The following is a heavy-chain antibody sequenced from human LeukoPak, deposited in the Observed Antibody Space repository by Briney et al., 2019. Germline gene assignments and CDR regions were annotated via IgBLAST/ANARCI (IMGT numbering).Heavy chain of an antibody. Sequence: GGSLRLSCAASGFTFSNAWMSWVRQAPGKGLEWVAVISYDGRRKYYEDSVKGRFTISRDHSKNTLNLDMSSLKTEDTAVYHCARERTGGAFDIWGQGTLVTVSS. J-gene: IGHJ3*02. D-gene: IGHD3-10*01. CDR3: ARERTGGAFDI. V-gene: IGHV3-30*03. CDR2: ISYDGRRK. CDR1: GFTFSNAW.